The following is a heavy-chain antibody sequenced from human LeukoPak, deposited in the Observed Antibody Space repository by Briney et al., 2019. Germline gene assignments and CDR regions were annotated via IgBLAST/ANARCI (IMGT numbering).Heavy chain of an antibody. CDR1: GVSVSSGSYY. J-gene: IGHJ4*02. D-gene: IGHD4-17*01. CDR3: ARASVTTYLPHFDY. CDR2: IYYSGST. V-gene: IGHV4-61*01. Sequence: PSETLSLTCTVSGVSVSSGSYYWRWIRQPPGKGLEWIGYIYYSGSTNYNPSLKSRVTISVDTSKNQFSLKLSSVTAADTAVYYCARASVTTYLPHFDYWGQGTLVTVSS.